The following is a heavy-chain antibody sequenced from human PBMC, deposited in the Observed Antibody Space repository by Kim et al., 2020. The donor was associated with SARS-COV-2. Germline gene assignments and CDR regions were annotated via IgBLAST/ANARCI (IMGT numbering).Heavy chain of an antibody. Sequence: GGSLRLSCAASGFTFSSYSMNWVRQAPGKGLEWVSYISSSSSTIYYADSVKGRFTISRDNAKNSLYLQMNSLRDEDTAVYYCARRGYSYPGPARYFDYWGQGTLVTVSS. CDR3: ARRGYSYPGPARYFDY. D-gene: IGHD5-18*01. J-gene: IGHJ4*02. CDR2: ISSSSSTI. V-gene: IGHV3-48*02. CDR1: GFTFSSYS.